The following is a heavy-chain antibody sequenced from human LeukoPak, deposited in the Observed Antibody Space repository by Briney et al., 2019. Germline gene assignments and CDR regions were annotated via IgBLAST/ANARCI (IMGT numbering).Heavy chain of an antibody. V-gene: IGHV4-59*01. Sequence: SETLSLTCTVSGGSISGYYWSWIRQPPGKGLEWIGYIYYSGSTSYNPSLKSRVTISVDTSKNQFSLKLNSVTAADTAVYYCARRSDYYDSSGYLVWFDPWGQGTLVTVSS. CDR1: GGSISGYY. CDR2: IYYSGST. D-gene: IGHD3-22*01. J-gene: IGHJ5*02. CDR3: ARRSDYYDSSGYLVWFDP.